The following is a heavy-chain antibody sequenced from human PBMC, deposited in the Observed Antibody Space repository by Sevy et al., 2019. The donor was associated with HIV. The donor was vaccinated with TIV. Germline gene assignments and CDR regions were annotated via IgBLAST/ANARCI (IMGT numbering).Heavy chain of an antibody. CDR1: GFTFTNYG. CDR2: ISNSGANT. CDR3: AKQWTLLSDWYGEFDY. Sequence: GGYLRLSCAASGFTFTNYGMHWVRQAPGKGLERVSGISNSGANTYYADSVRGRFTISRDNSKNTVYLQLNSLRAEDTAIYYCAKQWTLLSDWYGEFDYWGQGTLVTVSS. D-gene: IGHD6-19*01. J-gene: IGHJ4*02. V-gene: IGHV3-23*01.